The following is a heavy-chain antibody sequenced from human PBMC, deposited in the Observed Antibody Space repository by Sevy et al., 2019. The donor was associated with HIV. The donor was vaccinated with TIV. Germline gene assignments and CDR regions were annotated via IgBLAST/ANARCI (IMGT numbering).Heavy chain of an antibody. CDR3: ARELSTVTTGRLFDY. Sequence: ASVKVSCKASGYTFTSYGISWVRQAPGQGLEWMGWISAYNGNTNYAQKLQDRVTMTTDTSTSTAYMELRSLRSDDTAVYYCARELSTVTTGRLFDYWGQGTLVTVSS. CDR1: GYTFTSYG. V-gene: IGHV1-18*01. J-gene: IGHJ4*02. D-gene: IGHD4-17*01. CDR2: ISAYNGNT.